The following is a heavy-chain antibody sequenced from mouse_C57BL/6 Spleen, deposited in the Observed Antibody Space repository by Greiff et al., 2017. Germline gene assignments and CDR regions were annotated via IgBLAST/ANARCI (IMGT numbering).Heavy chain of an antibody. V-gene: IGHV1-80*01. J-gene: IGHJ1*03. CDR2: IYPGDGDT. CDR3: ARNYDVYFDV. D-gene: IGHD2-4*01. CDR1: GYAFSSYW. Sequence: QVQLQQSGAELVKPGASVKISCKASGYAFSSYWMNWVKQRPGKGLEWMGQIYPGDGDTNYNGKFKGKATLTEDKSSSTAYMQLSSLSSGDSAVYFCARNYDVYFDVWGTGTTVTVSS.